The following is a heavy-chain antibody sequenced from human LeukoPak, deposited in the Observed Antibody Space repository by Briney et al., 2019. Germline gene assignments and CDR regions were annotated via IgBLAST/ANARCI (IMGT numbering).Heavy chain of an antibody. CDR1: GFTFGKYW. V-gene: IGHV3-7*03. D-gene: IGHD3/OR15-3a*01. CDR2: IKLDGSEK. J-gene: IGHJ4*02. Sequence: GGSLRLSCVASGFTFGKYWMSWVRQAPGKGLEWVANIKLDGSEKNYVDSVKGRFTISRDNTKNSLHLQMNSLRAEDTAVFYCARDQYDTWSRRGNFDSWGQGTLVIVSS. CDR3: ARDQYDTWSRRGNFDS.